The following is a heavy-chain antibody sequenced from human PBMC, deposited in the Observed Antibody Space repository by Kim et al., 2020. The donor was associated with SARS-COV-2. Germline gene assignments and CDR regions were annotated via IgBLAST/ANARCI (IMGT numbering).Heavy chain of an antibody. V-gene: IGHV1-69*13. CDR3: ASCSSTSCRGYYYYGMDV. CDR1: GGTFSSYA. J-gene: IGHJ6*02. D-gene: IGHD2-2*01. CDR2: IIPIFGTA. Sequence: SVKVSCKASGGTFSSYAISWVRQAPGQGLEWMGGIIPIFGTANYAQKFQGRVTITADESTSTAYMELSSLRSEDTAVYYCASCSSTSCRGYYYYGMDVWGQGTTVTVSS.